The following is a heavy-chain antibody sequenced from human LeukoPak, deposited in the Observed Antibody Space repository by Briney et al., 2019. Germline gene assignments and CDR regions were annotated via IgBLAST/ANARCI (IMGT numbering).Heavy chain of an antibody. D-gene: IGHD3-3*01. CDR1: GFTVSSNY. CDR3: ARGQVPWSYLRFLEQGNWFDP. Sequence: GGSLRLSCAASGFTVSSNYMSWVRQAPGKGLEWVSVIYSGGSTYYADSVKGRFTISRDNSKNTLYLQMNSLRAEDTAVYYCARGQVPWSYLRFLEQGNWFDPWGQGTLVTVSS. J-gene: IGHJ5*02. V-gene: IGHV3-53*01. CDR2: IYSGGST.